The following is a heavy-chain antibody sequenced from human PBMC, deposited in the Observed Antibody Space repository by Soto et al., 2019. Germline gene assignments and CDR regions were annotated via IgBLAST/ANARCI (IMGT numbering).Heavy chain of an antibody. J-gene: IGHJ3*02. CDR2: VKDGGHT. CDR3: ARVWGGAFDI. V-gene: IGHV4-34*01. Sequence: PSETLSLTCAVTGGSLSGYYWSWIRQPPGKGLEWIGEVKDGGHTNYSPSLRGRVTISSDTSNNQFSLRLNSVTAADTAVYYCARVWGGAFDIWGQGTMVTVS. CDR1: GGSLSGYY. D-gene: IGHD3-10*01.